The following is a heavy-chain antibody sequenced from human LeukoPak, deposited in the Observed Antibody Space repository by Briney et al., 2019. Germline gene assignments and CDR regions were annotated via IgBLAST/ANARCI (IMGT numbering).Heavy chain of an antibody. CDR2: INPKTGVT. Sequence: GASVKLSCKASGYTFTDYYLHWVRQAPGHGLEWMGWINPKTGVTKYAQNFQGRFTMTRDTSINTAYMEVSRLRSDDTAVFYCARDLAMYSPDLDYWGQGTLVTVSS. D-gene: IGHD1-26*01. CDR1: GYTFTDYY. CDR3: ARDLAMYSPDLDY. J-gene: IGHJ4*02. V-gene: IGHV1-2*02.